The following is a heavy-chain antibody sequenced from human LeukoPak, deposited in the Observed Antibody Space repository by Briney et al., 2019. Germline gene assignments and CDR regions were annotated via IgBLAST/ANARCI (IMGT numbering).Heavy chain of an antibody. CDR3: ARVVSSGWYDGDAFDI. Sequence: SETLSLTCTVSGGSISSGGYYWSWIRQHPGKGLEWIGYIYYSGSTYYNPSLKSRVTISVDTSKDQFSLKLSSVTAADTAVYYCARVVSSGWYDGDAFDIWGQGTMVTVSS. V-gene: IGHV4-31*03. J-gene: IGHJ3*02. D-gene: IGHD6-19*01. CDR2: IYYSGST. CDR1: GGSISSGGYY.